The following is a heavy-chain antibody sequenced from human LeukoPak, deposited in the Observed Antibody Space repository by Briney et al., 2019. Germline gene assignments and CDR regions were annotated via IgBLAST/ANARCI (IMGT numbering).Heavy chain of an antibody. CDR2: INPNSGGT. CDR1: GYTFTGYY. V-gene: IGHV1-2*04. D-gene: IGHD5-18*01. CDR3: ARVIKDSYGYFSAFDI. Sequence: ASVKVSCKASGYTFTGYYMHWVRQAPGQGLEWMGWINPNSGGTNYAQKFQGWVTTTRDTSISTAYMELSRLRSDDTVVYYCARVIKDSYGYFSAFDIWGQGTMVTVSS. J-gene: IGHJ3*02.